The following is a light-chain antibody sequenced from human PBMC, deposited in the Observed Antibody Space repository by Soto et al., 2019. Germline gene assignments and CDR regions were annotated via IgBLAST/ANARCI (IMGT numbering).Light chain of an antibody. J-gene: IGKJ5*01. CDR2: DAS. V-gene: IGKV3-11*01. Sequence: EIVMTQSPATLSVSPGDRATLSFRAGQPLNNNVAWYQHKPGQAPRLLIYDASKRATGIPARFSGSGSGTDFTLTISSLEPQDFAVYYCQQRSNWPTFGQGTRLEIK. CDR1: QPLNNN. CDR3: QQRSNWPT.